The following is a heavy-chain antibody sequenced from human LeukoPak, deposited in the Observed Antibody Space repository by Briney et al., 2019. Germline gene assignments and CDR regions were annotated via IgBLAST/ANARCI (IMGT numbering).Heavy chain of an antibody. CDR2: IRYDGSNK. J-gene: IGHJ5*02. D-gene: IGHD3-22*01. V-gene: IGHV3-30*02. CDR3: AKDGHYYDSSGYSVGNWFDP. Sequence: TGGSLRLSCAASGFTFSSYGMHWVRQAPGKGLEWVAFIRYDGSNKYYADSVKGRFTISRDNSKNTLYLQMNSLRAEDTAVYYCAKDGHYYDSSGYSVGNWFDPWGQGTLVTVSS. CDR1: GFTFSSYG.